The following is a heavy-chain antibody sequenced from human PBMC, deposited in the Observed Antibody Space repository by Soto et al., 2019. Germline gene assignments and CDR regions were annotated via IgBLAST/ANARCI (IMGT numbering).Heavy chain of an antibody. CDR2: MSSSGDMT. J-gene: IGHJ4*02. CDR1: GFSLNNFA. Sequence: EVQLLESGGDLVQPGGSLRLSCAASGFSLNNFAMTWVRQAPGKGLEWISGMSSSGDMTSYADSVEGRFIISRDNSKNILYLQMNSLRVEDTALYYCARDCASTSCSVRRHWGQGTLVTVSS. D-gene: IGHD2-2*01. CDR3: ARDCASTSCSVRRH. V-gene: IGHV3-23*01.